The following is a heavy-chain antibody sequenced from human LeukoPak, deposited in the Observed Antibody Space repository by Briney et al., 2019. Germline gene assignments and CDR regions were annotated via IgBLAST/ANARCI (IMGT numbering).Heavy chain of an antibody. D-gene: IGHD2-2*01. CDR3: ANKVYCSTTSCYHAGF. CDR1: GDSLRSSNW. V-gene: IGHV4-4*02. Sequence: SETLSLTCAVSGDSLRSSNWWSWVRQPPGKGLEWIGEIYHSGTTNYNPSPKSRVTISMDTSKNQLSLNLRSVTAADTAVYYCANKVYCSTTSCYHAGFWGQGTLVTVSS. J-gene: IGHJ4*02. CDR2: IYHSGTT.